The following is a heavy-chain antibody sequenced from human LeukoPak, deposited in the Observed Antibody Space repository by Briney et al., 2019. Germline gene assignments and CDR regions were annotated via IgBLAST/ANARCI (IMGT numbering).Heavy chain of an antibody. V-gene: IGHV3-66*01. J-gene: IGHJ4*02. CDR2: IYSGGST. CDR1: GFTVSSNY. CDR3: ARDRAAGNWGYDY. D-gene: IGHD6-13*01. Sequence: PGGSLRLSCAASGFTVSSNYMSWVRQAPGKGLEWVSVIYSGGSTYYADSVKGRFTISRDNSKNTQYLQMNSLRAEDTAVYYCARDRAAGNWGYDYWGQGTLVTVSS.